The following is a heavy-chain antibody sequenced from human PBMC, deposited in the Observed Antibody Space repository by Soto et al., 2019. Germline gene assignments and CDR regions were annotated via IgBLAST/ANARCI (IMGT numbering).Heavy chain of an antibody. V-gene: IGHV1-69*02. CDR2: IIPILGIA. CDR3: AGETGTMIVEH. Sequence: QVQLVQSGAEVKKPGSSVKVSCKASGGTFSSYTISWVRQAPGQGLEWMGRIIPILGIANYAQKFQGRVTISAAKSTSTAYMELSSLRSEDTAVYYCAGETGTMIVEHWGQGTLVTVSS. J-gene: IGHJ1*01. CDR1: GGTFSSYT. D-gene: IGHD3-22*01.